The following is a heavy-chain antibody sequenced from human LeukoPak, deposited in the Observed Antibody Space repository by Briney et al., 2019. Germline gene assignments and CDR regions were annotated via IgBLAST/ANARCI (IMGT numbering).Heavy chain of an antibody. J-gene: IGHJ4*02. CDR2: IDPNSGHT. Sequence: GASVKVSCQASGYTFVGHYIHWVRQAPGQGLEWMGWIDPNSGHTNYAEKFQGRVTMTRDTSITTAYLEVTMSTPDDTAVYYCARDSHNNWWGGSDNWGQGTLVIVSS. CDR1: GYTFVGHY. D-gene: IGHD1-1*01. V-gene: IGHV1-2*02. CDR3: ARDSHNNWWGGSDN.